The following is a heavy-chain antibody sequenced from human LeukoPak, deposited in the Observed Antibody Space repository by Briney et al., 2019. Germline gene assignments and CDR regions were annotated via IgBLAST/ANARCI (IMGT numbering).Heavy chain of an antibody. Sequence: GGSLRLSCAVSGFNFSSHWMHWVRQVPGKGLVWLSRLNSDGRSVNYADSAKGRFTISRDNAKNTVYLQMNSLRAEDTAVYYCVSDYGCTTFDYWGQGTMVTVSP. CDR3: VSDYGCTTFDY. D-gene: IGHD4-17*01. V-gene: IGHV3-74*01. J-gene: IGHJ4*02. CDR2: LNSDGRSV. CDR1: GFNFSSHW.